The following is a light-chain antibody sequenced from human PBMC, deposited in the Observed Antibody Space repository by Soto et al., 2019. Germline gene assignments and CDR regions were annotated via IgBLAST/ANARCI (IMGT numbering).Light chain of an antibody. CDR1: QSISSW. V-gene: IGKV1-5*03. Sequence: DIQMTQSPSPLSASVGDRVTITWRASQSISSWLAWYQQKPGKAPKLMIYKASSLESGVPSRFSGSGSGTDFTLTISSLQPEDFATYYCQQLNSYPQTFGQGTKVDIK. J-gene: IGKJ1*01. CDR3: QQLNSYPQT. CDR2: KAS.